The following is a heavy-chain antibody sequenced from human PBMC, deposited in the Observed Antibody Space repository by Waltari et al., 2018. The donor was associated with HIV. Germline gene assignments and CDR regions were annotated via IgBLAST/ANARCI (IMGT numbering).Heavy chain of an antibody. Sequence: QVQLVQSGAEVKKPGASVKVSCRASGFTFISFGLNLVRQAPGQGLEWMGWISVYNRNTNSAQKFQGRVTLTTDTSTTTAYMELRNLRSDDTAVYYCASGSALLRGVPDYYFEYWGQGTLVTVSS. V-gene: IGHV1-18*01. J-gene: IGHJ4*02. CDR2: ISVYNRNT. D-gene: IGHD3-3*01. CDR1: GFTFISFG. CDR3: ASGSALLRGVPDYYFEY.